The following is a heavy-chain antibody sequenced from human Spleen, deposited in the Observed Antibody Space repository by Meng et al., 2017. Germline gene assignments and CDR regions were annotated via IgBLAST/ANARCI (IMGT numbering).Heavy chain of an antibody. J-gene: IGHJ6*02. Sequence: GESLKISCAASGLTFSNAWMTWVRQAPGKGLVWVARINSDGGNPIYADSVKGRFTISRDNARNTLYLQMNSLRAEDTAVYYCARVKLGSSWYGGGYYYYGMDVWGQGTTVTVSS. CDR1: GLTFSNAW. CDR2: INSDGGNP. D-gene: IGHD6-13*01. CDR3: ARVKLGSSWYGGGYYYYGMDV. V-gene: IGHV3-74*01.